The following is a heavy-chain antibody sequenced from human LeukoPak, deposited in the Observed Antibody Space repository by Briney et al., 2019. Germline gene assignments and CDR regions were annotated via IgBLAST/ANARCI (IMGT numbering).Heavy chain of an antibody. CDR1: GGPIRTIINY. J-gene: IGHJ6*03. CDR2: SYYSGST. D-gene: IGHD2-2*01. Sequence: SEPFSFTGTVSGGPIRTIINYWGGSGQPPGKGLRWIGSSYYSGSTYYNPSLKSRVTISLDTSENLFSLKLSSVTAADTAVYYCARSPYCSSPSCHYYYYMDVWGQGTTVTVSS. CDR3: ARSPYCSSPSCHYYYYMDV. V-gene: IGHV4-39*07.